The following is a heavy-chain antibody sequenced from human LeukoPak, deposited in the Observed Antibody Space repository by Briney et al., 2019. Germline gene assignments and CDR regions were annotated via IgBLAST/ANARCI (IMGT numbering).Heavy chain of an antibody. V-gene: IGHV4-59*12. Sequence: SETLSLTCTVSGGSISSYYWSWIRQPPGKGLEWIGYIYYSGSTYYNPSLRSRVTISVDTSKNQFSLKLSSVTAADTAVYYCARTDFRNWFDPWGQGILVTVSS. CDR3: ARTDFRNWFDP. D-gene: IGHD3-3*01. CDR1: GGSISSYY. CDR2: IYYSGST. J-gene: IGHJ5*02.